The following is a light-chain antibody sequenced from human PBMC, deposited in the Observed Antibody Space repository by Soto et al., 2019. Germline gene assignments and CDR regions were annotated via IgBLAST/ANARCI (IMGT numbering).Light chain of an antibody. V-gene: IGKV1-27*01. J-gene: IGKJ4*01. CDR1: QAIAPY. CDR3: QKYNSAPLT. Sequence: DVQMTQSPSSLSAFVGDRVTITCRASQAIAPYLAWFQQKPGKVPKLLIYATSTLQSGAPSRFSGSGSGTDFTLTISSLQPEDVGTYYCQKYNSAPLTFGGGTKVEIK. CDR2: ATS.